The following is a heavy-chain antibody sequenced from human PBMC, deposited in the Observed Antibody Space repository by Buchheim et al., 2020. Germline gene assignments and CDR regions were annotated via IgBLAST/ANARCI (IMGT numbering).Heavy chain of an antibody. Sequence: QVQLQQWGAGLLKPSETLSLTCAVYGGSFSGYYWSWIRQPPGKGLEWIGEINHSGSTNYNPSLKSRVTISVETAKNQFSLKLSSVTAADTAVYYCARVEAEYYDFWSGYYSPFVDYWGQGTL. J-gene: IGHJ4*02. CDR2: INHSGST. CDR3: ARVEAEYYDFWSGYYSPFVDY. CDR1: GGSFSGYY. V-gene: IGHV4-34*01. D-gene: IGHD3-3*01.